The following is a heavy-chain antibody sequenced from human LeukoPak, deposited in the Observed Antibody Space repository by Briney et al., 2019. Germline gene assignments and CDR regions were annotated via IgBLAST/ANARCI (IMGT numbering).Heavy chain of an antibody. CDR2: IYIGGST. J-gene: IGHJ3*02. V-gene: IGHV3-53*01. CDR3: ARARRHDSSGYGDAFDI. Sequence: GGSLRLSCAASGFTVSSNYMSWVRQAPGKGLEWVSVIYIGGSTYYADSVKGRFTISRDNSKNTLYLQMNSLRAEDTAVYYCARARRHDSSGYGDAFDIWGQGTMVTVSS. D-gene: IGHD3-22*01. CDR1: GFTVSSNY.